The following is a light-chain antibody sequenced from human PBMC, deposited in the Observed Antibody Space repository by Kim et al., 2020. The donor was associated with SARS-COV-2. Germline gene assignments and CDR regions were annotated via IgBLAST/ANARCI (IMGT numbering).Light chain of an antibody. J-gene: IGLJ2*01. CDR1: SLIKYY. Sequence: SSELTQDPAVSVALGQTVRITCQGDSLIKYYASWYKQKPEQAPVLVIYGKNNRPSGIPDRFSGSSSGDTVSLTITGAQAEDEADYYCYYRGSGDHLVLGGGTKVTVL. V-gene: IGLV3-19*01. CDR2: GKN. CDR3: YYRGSGDHLV.